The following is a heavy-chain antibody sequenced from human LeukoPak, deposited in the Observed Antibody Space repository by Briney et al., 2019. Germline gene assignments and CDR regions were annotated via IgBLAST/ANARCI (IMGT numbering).Heavy chain of an antibody. J-gene: IGHJ4*02. D-gene: IGHD3-16*01. V-gene: IGHV3-23*01. CDR2: FSASGANT. CDR3: ARGPLSTLKSFDS. CDR1: GFTFSNYA. Sequence: GGSLRLSCAASGFTFSNYAMSWVRQAPRKGPGWLSTFSASGANTYYADSVRGRFTISRDNSKDTLYLQMDGLRAEDTAFYYCARGPLSTLKSFDSWGQGTLVSVSS.